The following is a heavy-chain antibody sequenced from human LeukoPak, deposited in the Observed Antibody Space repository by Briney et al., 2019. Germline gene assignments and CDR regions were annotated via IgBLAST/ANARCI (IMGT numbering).Heavy chain of an antibody. V-gene: IGHV3-23*01. CDR3: AKDLVRGYSYGLFDY. CDR2: ISGSGGST. J-gene: IGHJ4*02. Sequence: GGSLRLSCAASGFTFSSYAMSWVRQAPGKGLEWVSAISGSGGSTYYADSVKGRFTISRDNSKNTLYLQMNSLRAEDTAVYYCAKDLVRGYSYGLFDYWGQGTLVTVSS. CDR1: GFTFSSYA. D-gene: IGHD5-18*01.